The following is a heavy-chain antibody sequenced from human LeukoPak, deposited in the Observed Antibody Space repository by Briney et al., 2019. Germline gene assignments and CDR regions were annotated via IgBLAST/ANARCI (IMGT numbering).Heavy chain of an antibody. CDR3: AKAVVVVPAVMRGFDY. CDR2: ISGSGGST. J-gene: IGHJ4*02. V-gene: IGHV3-23*01. D-gene: IGHD2-2*01. Sequence: GGSLRLSCAASGFTFSNYAMNWVRQAPGKGLEWVSAISGSGGSTFYADSVKGRFTISRDNSKNTLYLQMNSLRAEDTAVYYCAKAVVVVPAVMRGFDYWGQGTLVTVSS. CDR1: GFTFSNYA.